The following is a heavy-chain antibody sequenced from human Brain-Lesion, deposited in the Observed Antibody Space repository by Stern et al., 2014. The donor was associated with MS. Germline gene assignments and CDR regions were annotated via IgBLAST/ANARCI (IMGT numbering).Heavy chain of an antibody. V-gene: IGHV5-51*01. CDR2: IWPGDSDT. CDR1: GYRFTSNW. D-gene: IGHD6-6*01. J-gene: IGHJ4*02. Sequence: VQLVESGAEVKKPGESLKISCKGSGYRFTSNWIGWVRQMPGKGLEWMGIIWPGDSDTRCSPSFQGQVPISADTSISTAYLQWSSLQASDPAMYYCARRGDSSSSGFDYWGQGTLVIVSS. CDR3: ARRGDSSSSGFDY.